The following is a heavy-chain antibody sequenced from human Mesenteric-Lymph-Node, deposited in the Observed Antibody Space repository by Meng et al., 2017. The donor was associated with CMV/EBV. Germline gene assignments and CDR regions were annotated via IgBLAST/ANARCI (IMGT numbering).Heavy chain of an antibody. Sequence: VQPQESGPGLVKPSGTLSLTRAGAGGSISSSNWWSWVRQPPGKGLQWIGESYHSGSTNYNPSLKSRVTISVDKSKNQFSLKLSSVTAADTAVYYCARDRIAAAGTAKYYYGMDVWGQGTMVTVSS. J-gene: IGHJ6*02. CDR1: GGSISSSNW. CDR3: ARDRIAAAGTAKYYYGMDV. D-gene: IGHD6-13*01. V-gene: IGHV4-4*02. CDR2: SYHSGST.